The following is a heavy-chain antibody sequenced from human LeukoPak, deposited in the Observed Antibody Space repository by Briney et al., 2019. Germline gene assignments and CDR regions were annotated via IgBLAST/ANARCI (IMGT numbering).Heavy chain of an antibody. Sequence: SQTLSLTCAISGDXVSSNSAAWNWIRQSPSRGLEWLGRTCYRSKWYNDYAVSVKSRITINPDTSKNQFSLQLNSVTPEDTAVYYCARARLESGSYYVHYWGQGILVTVSS. J-gene: IGHJ4*02. CDR3: ARARLESGSYYVHY. D-gene: IGHD1-26*01. V-gene: IGHV6-1*01. CDR1: GDXVSSNSAA. CDR2: TCYRSKWYN.